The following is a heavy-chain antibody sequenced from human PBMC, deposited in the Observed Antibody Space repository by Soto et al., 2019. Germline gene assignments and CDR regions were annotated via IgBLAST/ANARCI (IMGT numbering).Heavy chain of an antibody. J-gene: IGHJ6*02. V-gene: IGHV3-30*18. CDR3: AKVHDNYYYYGMDV. CDR1: GFTFSSYG. Sequence: PGGSLRLSCAASGFTFSSYGMHWVRQAPGKGLEWVAVISYDGSNKYYADSVKGRFTISRDNSKNTLYLQMNSLRAEDTALYYCAKVHDNYYYYGMDVWGQGTTVTVSS. CDR2: ISYDGSNK.